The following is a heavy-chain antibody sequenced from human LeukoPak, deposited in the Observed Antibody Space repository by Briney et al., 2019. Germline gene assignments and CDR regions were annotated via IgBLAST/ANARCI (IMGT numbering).Heavy chain of an antibody. CDR3: ARGKNYYGSGSYYNAKPRPLNWFDP. D-gene: IGHD3-10*01. CDR1: GGSISSSGYY. J-gene: IGHJ5*02. V-gene: IGHV4-39*01. Sequence: PSETLSLTCTVSGGSISSSGYYWGWIRQPPGKGLEWIGSIYYSGSSYYNPSLKSRVTIFVDTSKNQFSLNLSSVTAADMAVYYCARGKNYYGSGSYYNAKPRPLNWFDPWGQGTLVTVSS. CDR2: IYYSGSS.